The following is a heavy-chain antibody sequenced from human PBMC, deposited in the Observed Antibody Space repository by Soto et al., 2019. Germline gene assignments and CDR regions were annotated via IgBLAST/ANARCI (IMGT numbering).Heavy chain of an antibody. CDR3: VLPLGEHSSSADF. CDR2: IYFDGITT. Sequence: PGGSLRLSCTASGFTFNTHWMHWVRQAPGKGLVWVSRIYFDGITTNYADSVKGRLTVSRDNAKNTVYLHWSSLKASDTAIYYCVLPLGEHSSSADFWGQGTLVTVSS. V-gene: IGHV3-74*01. D-gene: IGHD6-6*01. J-gene: IGHJ4*02. CDR1: GFTFNTHW.